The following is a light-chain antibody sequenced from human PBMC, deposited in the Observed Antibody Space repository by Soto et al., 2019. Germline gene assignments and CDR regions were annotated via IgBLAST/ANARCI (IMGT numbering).Light chain of an antibody. Sequence: EIVLTQSPGTLSLSPGERATLSWRASQSVSSSYLAWYQQKPGQAPRLLIYGASSRATGIPDRFSGSGSGTDFTLTISRLEPEDFAVYYCQQYGSSPALTFGGGTKVDIK. CDR1: QSVSSSY. V-gene: IGKV3-20*01. J-gene: IGKJ4*01. CDR3: QQYGSSPALT. CDR2: GAS.